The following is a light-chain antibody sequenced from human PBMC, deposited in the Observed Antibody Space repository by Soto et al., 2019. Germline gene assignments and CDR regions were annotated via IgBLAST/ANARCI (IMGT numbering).Light chain of an antibody. CDR1: SSDVGGYNY. V-gene: IGLV2-14*01. Sequence: QSALTQPASVSGSPGQSITISCTGTSSDVGGYNYVSWYQQHPGKAPKLMLYEVSNRPSGVSNRFSGAKSGNTAALTISGLQAEDEADYYGSSYTRSSTRVFGGGTQLTV. CDR2: EVS. CDR3: SSYTRSSTRV. J-gene: IGLJ3*02.